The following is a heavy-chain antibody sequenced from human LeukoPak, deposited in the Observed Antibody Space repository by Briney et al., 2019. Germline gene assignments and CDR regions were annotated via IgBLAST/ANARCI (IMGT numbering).Heavy chain of an antibody. Sequence: GGSLRLSCAASGFTLSSYEMNWVRHAPGKGREWVSYISSSGSTIYYADSVKGRFTICRDKAKNSLYLQMNSLRAEDTAVYYCARPPSPYYYDSSGYWDDAFDIWGQGTMVTVSS. V-gene: IGHV3-48*03. D-gene: IGHD3-22*01. J-gene: IGHJ3*02. CDR1: GFTLSSYE. CDR3: ARPPSPYYYDSSGYWDDAFDI. CDR2: ISSSGSTI.